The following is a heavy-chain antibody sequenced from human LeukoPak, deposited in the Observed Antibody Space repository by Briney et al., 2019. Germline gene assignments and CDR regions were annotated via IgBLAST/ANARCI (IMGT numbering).Heavy chain of an antibody. J-gene: IGHJ4*02. D-gene: IGHD1-26*01. CDR3: ASGTRRAVDY. Sequence: PSETLSLTCTVSGGSISSYYWSWIRQPPGKGLEWIGYIYYSGSTNYNPPLKSRVTISVDTSKNQFSLKLSSVTAADTAVYYCASGTRRAVDYWGQGTLVTVSS. V-gene: IGHV4-59*01. CDR2: IYYSGST. CDR1: GGSISSYY.